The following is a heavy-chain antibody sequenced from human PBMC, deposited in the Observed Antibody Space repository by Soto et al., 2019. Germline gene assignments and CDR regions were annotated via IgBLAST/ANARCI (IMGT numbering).Heavy chain of an antibody. V-gene: IGHV3-74*01. CDR3: ARGPRGLYNHDY. Sequence: EVQLVESGGGLDQPGGSLRLSCAAAGFTFSGDWIHWVRHAAGKGLVWFSRINMNGTRTNYADSVKGRFTISRDNDKHTLYLQMDRLRVDDTAVYFWARGPRGLYNHDYWGQGALGTVSS. D-gene: IGHD1-20*01. CDR2: INMNGTRT. J-gene: IGHJ4*02. CDR1: GFTFSGDW.